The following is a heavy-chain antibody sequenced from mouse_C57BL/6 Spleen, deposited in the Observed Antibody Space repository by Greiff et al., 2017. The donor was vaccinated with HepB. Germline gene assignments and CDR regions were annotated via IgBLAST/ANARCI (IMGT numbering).Heavy chain of an antibody. J-gene: IGHJ1*03. CDR3: AREGVTTEDWYFDV. CDR1: GYTFTSYW. D-gene: IGHD2-2*01. CDR2: IHPNSGST. V-gene: IGHV1-64*01. Sequence: QVQLQQPGAELVKPGASVKLSCKASGYTFTSYWMHWVKQRPGQGLEWIGMIHPNSGSTNYNEKFKSKATLTVDKSSSTAYMQLSSLTSEDSAVYYCAREGVTTEDWYFDVWGTGTTVTVSS.